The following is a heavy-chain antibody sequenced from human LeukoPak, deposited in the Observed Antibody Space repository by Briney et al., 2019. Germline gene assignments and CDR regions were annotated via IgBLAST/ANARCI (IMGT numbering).Heavy chain of an antibody. Sequence: GGSLRLSCAASGFTFSSYAMSWVRQAPGKGLEWVSAISGSGGSTYYADSVKGRFTISRDNAKNSLYLQMNSLRAEDTALYYCAKDMTDYYDSSGYLFDYWGQGTLVTVSS. V-gene: IGHV3-23*01. J-gene: IGHJ4*02. CDR3: AKDMTDYYDSSGYLFDY. D-gene: IGHD3-22*01. CDR1: GFTFSSYA. CDR2: ISGSGGST.